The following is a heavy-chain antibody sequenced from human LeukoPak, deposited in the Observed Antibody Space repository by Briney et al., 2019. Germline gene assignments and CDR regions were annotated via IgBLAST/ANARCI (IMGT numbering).Heavy chain of an antibody. CDR1: GFTFSGYW. CDR3: TKSQSYDSSGYLS. D-gene: IGHD3-22*01. Sequence: QTGGSLRLSCATSGFTFSGYWMTWVRQAPGKGLEWVANIKQDGSEKHYVDPVKGRFTISRDNARNSLYLQMNSLRAEDMAFYYCTKSQSYDSSGYLSWGQGTLVTVSS. V-gene: IGHV3-7*03. CDR2: IKQDGSEK. J-gene: IGHJ5*02.